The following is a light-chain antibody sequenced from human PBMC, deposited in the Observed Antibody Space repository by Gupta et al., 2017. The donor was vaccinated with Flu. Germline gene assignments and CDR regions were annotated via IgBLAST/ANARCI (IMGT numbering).Light chain of an antibody. CDR1: QSVSSSY. CDR3: QHDTSSPFT. CDR2: GAS. Sequence: EIVLTQSPGTLSLSPGERATLSCRASQSVSSSYLAWYQQKPGQAPRLLIYGASSRATGSPDRFSGSGSGTEFTLTISRLEPEDFAVYYCQHDTSSPFTFGRGTKVDIK. V-gene: IGKV3-20*01. J-gene: IGKJ3*01.